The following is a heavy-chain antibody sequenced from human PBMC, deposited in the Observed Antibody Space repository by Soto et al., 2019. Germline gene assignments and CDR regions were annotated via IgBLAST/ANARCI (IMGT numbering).Heavy chain of an antibody. Sequence: PGGSLRLSCAASGFTFSRNGMHWVRQAPGKGPEWVAFISTDGNQQYLSDSVRGRFAISRDNSKNTLFLQLNSLRAEDTAVYYCATLHEYGGYATRFFDNWGQGTLVTVYS. CDR3: ATLHEYGGYATRFFDN. CDR1: GFTFSRNG. CDR2: ISTDGNQQ. D-gene: IGHD5-12*01. J-gene: IGHJ4*02. V-gene: IGHV3-30*03.